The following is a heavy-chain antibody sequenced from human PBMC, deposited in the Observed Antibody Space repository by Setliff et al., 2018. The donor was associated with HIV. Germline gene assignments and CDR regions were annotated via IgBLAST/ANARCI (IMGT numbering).Heavy chain of an antibody. CDR1: GYIFTRSG. D-gene: IGHD3-16*01. CDR2: ISAYNGNT. J-gene: IGHJ6*02. CDR3: ARSGWTNYVVSPPSAMDV. Sequence: ASVKVFCKASGYIFTRSGFNWVRQAPGQGLEWIGWISAYNGNTYSAQKFQGRVTMTTDSSTSTAYMELRSLRSDDTAMYYCARSGWTNYVVSPPSAMDVWGQGTTVTVSS. V-gene: IGHV1-18*01.